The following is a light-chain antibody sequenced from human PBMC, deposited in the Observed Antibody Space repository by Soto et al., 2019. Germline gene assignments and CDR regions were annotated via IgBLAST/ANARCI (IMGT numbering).Light chain of an antibody. CDR1: SSDVGGYNF. CDR2: DVN. Sequence: QSVLTQRASVSGSPGQSISISCTGTSSDVGGYNFVSWYQQHPDKAPKLVIFDVNNRPSGVSDRFSGSKSGNTASLTISGLQLEDEADYYCSSYTSDSTYVFGTGTKVTVL. CDR3: SSYTSDSTYV. V-gene: IGLV2-14*01. J-gene: IGLJ1*01.